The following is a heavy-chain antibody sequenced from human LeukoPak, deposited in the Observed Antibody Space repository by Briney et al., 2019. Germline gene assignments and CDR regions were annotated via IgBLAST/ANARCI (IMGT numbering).Heavy chain of an antibody. D-gene: IGHD6-19*01. CDR1: GFTFSSFN. J-gene: IGHJ4*02. CDR2: ISSTSSLI. CDR3: ARYNSGWNNY. V-gene: IGHV3-21*01. Sequence: GGSLRLSCAASGFTFSSFNMNWVRQAPGKGLEWVSSISSTSSLIWYADSLKGRFTISRDNAKNSLYLQMDSLRAEDTAVYYCARYNSGWNNYWGQGTLVTVSS.